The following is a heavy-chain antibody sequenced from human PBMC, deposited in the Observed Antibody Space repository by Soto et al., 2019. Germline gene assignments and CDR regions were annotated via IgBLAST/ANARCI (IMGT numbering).Heavy chain of an antibody. D-gene: IGHD3-3*01. V-gene: IGHV4-39*01. CDR3: AVNLDFWSGYLTDNWFDP. CDR2: IYYSGST. Sequence: PSETLSLTCTVSGGSISSSSYYWGWIRQPPGEGLEWIGSIYYSGSTYYNPSLKSRVTISVDTSKNQFSLKLSSVTAADTAVYYCAVNLDFWSGYLTDNWFDPWGQGTLVTVPQ. CDR1: GGSISSSSYY. J-gene: IGHJ5*02.